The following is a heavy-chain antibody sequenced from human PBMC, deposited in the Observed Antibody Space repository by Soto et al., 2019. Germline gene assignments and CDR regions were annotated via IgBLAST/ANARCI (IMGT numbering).Heavy chain of an antibody. V-gene: IGHV1-46*01. CDR3: ARALAAAGADLGYYGMDA. D-gene: IGHD6-13*01. Sequence: SVKVSCKASGYTFTSYYMHWVRQAPGQGLEWMGIINPSGGSTSYAQKFQGRVTMTRDTSTSTVYMELSSLRSEDTAVYYCARALAAAGADLGYYGMDAWGQGTTVTVSS. J-gene: IGHJ6*02. CDR2: INPSGGST. CDR1: GYTFTSYY.